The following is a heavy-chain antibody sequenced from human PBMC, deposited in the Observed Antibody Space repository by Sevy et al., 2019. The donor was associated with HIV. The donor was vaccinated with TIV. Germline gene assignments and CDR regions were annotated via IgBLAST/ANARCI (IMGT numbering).Heavy chain of an antibody. CDR2: ISSSSSYI. CDR1: GFTFSSYS. J-gene: IGHJ6*02. Sequence: GGSLRLSCAASGFTFSSYSMNWVRQAPGKGLEWVSSISSSSSYIYYADSVKGRFTISRDNAKNSLYLQMNSLRAEDTAVYYCAREEPLRFLQWTEIPYYYCMDVWGQGTTVTVSS. CDR3: AREEPLRFLQWTEIPYYYCMDV. V-gene: IGHV3-21*01. D-gene: IGHD3-3*01.